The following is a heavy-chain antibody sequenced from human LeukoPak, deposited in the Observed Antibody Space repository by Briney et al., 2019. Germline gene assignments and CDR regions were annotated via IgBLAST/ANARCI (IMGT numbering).Heavy chain of an antibody. V-gene: IGHV1-58*01. J-gene: IGHJ4*02. Sequence: RASVKVSCKASGFTFTSSAVQWVRQARGQRLEWIGWIVVGSGNTNYAQKFQERVTITRDMSTSTAYMELSRLRSDDTAVYYCARDRTRTGYSSGWYHDYWGQGTLVTVSS. CDR2: IVVGSGNT. CDR1: GFTFTSSA. CDR3: ARDRTRTGYSSGWYHDY. D-gene: IGHD6-19*01.